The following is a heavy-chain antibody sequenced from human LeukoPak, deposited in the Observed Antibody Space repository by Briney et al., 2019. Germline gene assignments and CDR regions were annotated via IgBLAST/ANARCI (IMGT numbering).Heavy chain of an antibody. Sequence: GGSLRLSCAASGFTFDDYAMHWVRQAPGKGLEWVSGISWNSGSIGYADSVKGRFTVSRDNAKNSLYLQMNSLRAEDTALYYCAKGRGSSSWYPVDYWGQGTLVTVSS. CDR2: ISWNSGSI. CDR1: GFTFDDYA. J-gene: IGHJ4*02. V-gene: IGHV3-9*01. CDR3: AKGRGSSSWYPVDY. D-gene: IGHD6-13*01.